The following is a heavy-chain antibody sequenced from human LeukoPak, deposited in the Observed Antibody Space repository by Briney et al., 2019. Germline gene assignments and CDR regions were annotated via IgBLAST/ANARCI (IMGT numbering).Heavy chain of an antibody. V-gene: IGHV3-30*04. Sequence: GGSLRLSCAASGFTFSSYTMSWVRQAPGKGLEWVAVISYDGTDKYYADSVKGRFTISRDNSKNTLYVQMNSLRAEDTAVYYCARGSFGAGMGATMDDACDIWGQGTMVTVSS. CDR1: GFTFSSYT. CDR3: ARGSFGAGMGATMDDACDI. J-gene: IGHJ3*02. CDR2: ISYDGTDK. D-gene: IGHD1-26*01.